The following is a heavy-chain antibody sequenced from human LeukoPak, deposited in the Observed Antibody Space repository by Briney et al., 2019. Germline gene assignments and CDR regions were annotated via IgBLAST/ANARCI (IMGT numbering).Heavy chain of an antibody. V-gene: IGHV1-18*01. CDR3: ARATVTTYADYFDY. CDR1: GYTFTSYG. J-gene: IGHJ4*02. Sequence: ASVKVSCKASGYTFTSYGISWVRQAPGQGLEWMGWISAYNGKTNYAQKLQGRVTMTTDTSTSTAYMELRSLRSDDTAVYYCARATVTTYADYFDYWGQGTLVTVSS. D-gene: IGHD4-17*01. CDR2: ISAYNGKT.